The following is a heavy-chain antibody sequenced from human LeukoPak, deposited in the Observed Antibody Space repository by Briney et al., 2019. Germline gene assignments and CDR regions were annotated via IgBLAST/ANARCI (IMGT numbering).Heavy chain of an antibody. V-gene: IGHV3-30*03. CDR1: GFXFSSYG. Sequence: PGGSLRPSCAAPGFXFSSYGIHWVRQAPGKGLEWVAVISYDGSNKYYADSVKGRFTISRDNSKNTLYLQMNSLRAEDTAVYYCAASPYSGHDYWGQGTLVTVSS. J-gene: IGHJ4*02. CDR2: ISYDGSNK. CDR3: AASPYSGHDY. D-gene: IGHD3-10*01.